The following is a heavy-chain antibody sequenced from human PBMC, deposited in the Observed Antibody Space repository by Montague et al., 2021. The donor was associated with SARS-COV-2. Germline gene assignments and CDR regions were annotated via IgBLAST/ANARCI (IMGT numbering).Heavy chain of an antibody. Sequence: SETLSLTCAVYGGSFSTYYWSWIRQSPGKGLERIGNIDHSGNTNYNPSPKSVVPISIDTSSSQFSLYLTSVSAADAAAYYCSGAKTVLEWIWYGLDVRGPGTTVTVSS. J-gene: IGHJ6*02. CDR1: GGSFSTYY. V-gene: IGHV4-34*01. D-gene: IGHD3-3*01. CDR3: SGAKTVLEWIWYGLDV. CDR2: IDHSGNT.